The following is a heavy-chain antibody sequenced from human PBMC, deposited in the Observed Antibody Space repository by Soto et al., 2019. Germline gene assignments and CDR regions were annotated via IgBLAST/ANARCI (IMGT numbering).Heavy chain of an antibody. CDR3: AKMVGATLVDY. V-gene: IGHV4-4*02. D-gene: IGHD1-26*01. J-gene: IGHJ4*02. CDR2: IHHSGST. CDR1: GASISSTSSGDW. Sequence: QVQLQESGPGLVKPSGTLSLTCTVSGASISSTSSGDWWSWVRQPPGKGLEWIGEIHHSGSTNYNPSLNSRATMSVDQSKNPFSLRLSSVTAADTAVYYCAKMVGATLVDYWGQGTLVTVSS.